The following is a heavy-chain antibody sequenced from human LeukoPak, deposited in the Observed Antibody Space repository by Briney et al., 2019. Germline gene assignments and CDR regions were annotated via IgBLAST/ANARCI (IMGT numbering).Heavy chain of an antibody. CDR2: MNLNSGNT. D-gene: IGHD3-22*01. CDR3: ARADYYDSSGVDAFDI. Sequence: ASVNVSCKASGYTFTSYDINWVRQAPGQGLEWMGWMNLNSGNTGYAQKFQGKVTLTMNTSISTAYMELRSIGSDDTAVYYSARADYYDSSGVDAFDIWGQGTMVTVSS. V-gene: IGHV1-8*01. J-gene: IGHJ3*02. CDR1: GYTFTSYD.